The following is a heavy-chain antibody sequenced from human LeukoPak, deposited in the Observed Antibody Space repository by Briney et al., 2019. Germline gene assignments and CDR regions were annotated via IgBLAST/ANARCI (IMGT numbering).Heavy chain of an antibody. J-gene: IGHJ5*02. D-gene: IGHD5-18*01. Sequence: ASVKVSCKTSGYTFTSYGISWVRQAPGQGLEWMGWITAYNGNTNYAQKLQGRVTMTTDKSTSTAYMELRSLRSDDTAVYYCAGRGYSYGYYWFDPWGQGTLVTVPS. CDR2: ITAYNGNT. CDR1: GYTFTSYG. CDR3: AGRGYSYGYYWFDP. V-gene: IGHV1-18*01.